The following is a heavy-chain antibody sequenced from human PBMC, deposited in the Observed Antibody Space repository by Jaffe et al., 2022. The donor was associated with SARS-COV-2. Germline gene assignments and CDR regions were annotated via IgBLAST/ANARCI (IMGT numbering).Heavy chain of an antibody. CDR2: INQDGSAA. J-gene: IGHJ4*02. CDR1: GLTVSPYW. V-gene: IGHV3-7*03. CDR3: ARQNHPFDH. Sequence: EVQLVESGGDLVQPGESLRLSCAASGLTVSPYWMAWVRQAPRKGLEWVATINQDGSAAYYVDSVRGRFTISRDGAKNSLYLQMNSLRVEDTALYYCARQNHPFDHWGQGTLVTVSS.